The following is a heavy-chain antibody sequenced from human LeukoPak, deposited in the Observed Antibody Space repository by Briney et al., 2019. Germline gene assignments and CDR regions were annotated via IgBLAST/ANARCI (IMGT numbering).Heavy chain of an antibody. CDR3: ARDFGPYGMDV. CDR1: GFSFSSSW. V-gene: IGHV3-74*01. J-gene: IGHJ6*02. D-gene: IGHD3-16*01. Sequence: GGSLRLSCAASGFSFSSSWMHWVRQAPGTGLVWVSRINSDGSTTNYADSVRGRFTISRDNAMSTLYLQMNSLRAEDTAVYYCARDFGPYGMDVWGQGTTVTVSS. CDR2: INSDGSTT.